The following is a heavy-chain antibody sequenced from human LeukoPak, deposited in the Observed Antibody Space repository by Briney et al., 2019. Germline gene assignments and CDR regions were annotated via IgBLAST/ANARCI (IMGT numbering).Heavy chain of an antibody. Sequence: ASVKVSCKASGYTSTGFYLNWVRQAPGHGLGWMGWISPNGGATNSAQKFQGRVTMTRDTSISTVYMELNRLRSDDTAVYYCAREYSAFDNWGQGTLVTVSS. J-gene: IGHJ4*02. CDR3: AREYSAFDN. CDR1: GYTSTGFY. CDR2: ISPNGGAT. D-gene: IGHD2-21*01. V-gene: IGHV1-2*02.